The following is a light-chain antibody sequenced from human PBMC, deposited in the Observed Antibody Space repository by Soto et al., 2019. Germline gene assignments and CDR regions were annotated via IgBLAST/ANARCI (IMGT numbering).Light chain of an antibody. Sequence: EIVFAQSPGTLSLSPGERATLSCRASQSVSSKYLAWYQQKPGQAPRVIIYGTCIRASGGPERFCGGGSGTDFTLTITRLEPEDVAVYYCRRYDSSLFTFGPGS. V-gene: IGKV3-20*01. CDR2: GTC. CDR1: QSVSSKY. CDR3: RRYDSSLFT. J-gene: IGKJ3*01.